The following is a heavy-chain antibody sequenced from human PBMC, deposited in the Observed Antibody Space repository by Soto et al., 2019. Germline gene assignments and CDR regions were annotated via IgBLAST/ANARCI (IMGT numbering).Heavy chain of an antibody. D-gene: IGHD3-10*01. CDR1: GGIFSTYA. Sequence: QVQLVQSGAEVKKPGSSVKVSCKASGGIFSTYAINWLRQAPGQGLEWMGGIIPIFGTPNYAQKFQGRVTIIADESTSTAYMELSRLRSDDTAVYYCARDRDDYGSGNYYNRIDFWGQGTLVTVSS. J-gene: IGHJ4*02. V-gene: IGHV1-69*01. CDR2: IIPIFGTP. CDR3: ARDRDDYGSGNYYNRIDF.